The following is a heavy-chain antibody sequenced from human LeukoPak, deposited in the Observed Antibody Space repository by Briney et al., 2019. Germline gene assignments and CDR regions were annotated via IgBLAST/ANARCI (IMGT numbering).Heavy chain of an antibody. Sequence: ASVKVSCKASGYTFTSYYMHWVRQAPGQGLEWMGIINPSGGSTSYAQKFQGRVTMTRDTSTSTVYMELSSLRSEDTAVYYCARDPRGNVYGSGSSPPDYWGQGTLVTVSS. CDR1: GYTFTSYY. D-gene: IGHD3-10*01. J-gene: IGHJ4*02. CDR3: ARDPRGNVYGSGSSPPDY. V-gene: IGHV1-46*01. CDR2: INPSGGST.